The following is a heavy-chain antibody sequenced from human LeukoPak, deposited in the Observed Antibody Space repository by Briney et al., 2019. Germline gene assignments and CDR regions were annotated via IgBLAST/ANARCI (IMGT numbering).Heavy chain of an antibody. CDR3: ARAGSSSLGGYYYYYMGV. Sequence: SQTLSLTCAISGDSVSSNSAAWNWIRQSPSRGLEWLGRTYYRSKWYNDYAVSVKSRITINPDTSKNQFSLQLNSVTPEDTAVYYCARAGSSSLGGYYYYYMGVWGKGTTVTVSS. V-gene: IGHV6-1*01. J-gene: IGHJ6*03. D-gene: IGHD6-6*01. CDR2: TYYRSKWYN. CDR1: GDSVSSNSAA.